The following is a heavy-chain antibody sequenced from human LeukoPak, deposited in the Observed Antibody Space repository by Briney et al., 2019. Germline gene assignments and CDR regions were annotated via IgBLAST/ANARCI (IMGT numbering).Heavy chain of an antibody. CDR3: ARGLGITMFGVVTIRRFDP. D-gene: IGHD3-3*01. Sequence: SETLSLTCTVSGGSISDYYWNWIRQPPGKGLEWMGYIHNSGSTNYDPSLKSRVTISVDTSKNQFSLKLSSVTAADTAIYYCARGLGITMFGVVTIRRFDPWGQGILVTVSS. V-gene: IGHV4-59*13. CDR1: GGSISDYY. CDR2: IHNSGST. J-gene: IGHJ5*02.